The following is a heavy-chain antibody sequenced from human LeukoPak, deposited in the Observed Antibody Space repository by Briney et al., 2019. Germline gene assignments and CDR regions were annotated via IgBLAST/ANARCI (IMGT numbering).Heavy chain of an antibody. CDR2: INPDGNKK. Sequence: SGGSLRLSCAVSGLTFSSSWMDWVRQAPGKGLEWVASINPDGNKKYSADSVKGRFTISRDNAKNSLYLQMNSLRVEDTAVYYCARRYFDYWGQGTLVTVSS. V-gene: IGHV3-7*01. J-gene: IGHJ4*02. CDR3: ARRYFDY. CDR1: GLTFSSSW.